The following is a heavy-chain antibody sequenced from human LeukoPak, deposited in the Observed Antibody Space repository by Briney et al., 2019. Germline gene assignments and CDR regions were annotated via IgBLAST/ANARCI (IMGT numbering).Heavy chain of an antibody. J-gene: IGHJ4*02. D-gene: IGHD2-8*01. Sequence: SLRLSCAASGFTFDDYAMHWVRQAPGKGLEWVSGISWNSGSIGYADSVKGRFTISRDNAKNSLYLQMNSLRAEDTALYYCAKGVLSSLSPCFDYWGQGTLVTVSS. CDR3: AKGVLSSLSPCFDY. CDR2: ISWNSGSI. V-gene: IGHV3-9*01. CDR1: GFTFDDYA.